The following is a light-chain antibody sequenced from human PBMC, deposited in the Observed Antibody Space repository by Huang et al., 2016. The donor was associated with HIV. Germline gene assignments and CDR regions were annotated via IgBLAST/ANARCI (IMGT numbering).Light chain of an antibody. J-gene: IGKJ1*01. CDR1: QNVLYRSTNKNY. CDR3: QQYYSTPWT. Sequence: TVMTQSPDSLAVSLGERATINCTSSQNVLYRSTNKNYLAWYQQRPGQSPYLLIYWASTRESGVPERLNGGGSGTDFTLTIDSLQPEDVAVYYCQQYYSTPWTFGQGTKVEIK. CDR2: WAS. V-gene: IGKV4-1*01.